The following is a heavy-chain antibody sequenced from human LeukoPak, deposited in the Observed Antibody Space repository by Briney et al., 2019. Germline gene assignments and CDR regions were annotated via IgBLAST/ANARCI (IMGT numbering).Heavy chain of an antibody. V-gene: IGHV3-9*01. J-gene: IGHJ4*02. Sequence: GGSLRLSCAASGFTFDDYAIHWVRQAPGKGLEWVSGISWNSGSIGYADSVKGRFTISRDNAKNSLYLQMNSLRAEDTALYYCAKANRGYSYGDLDYWGQGTLVTVSS. D-gene: IGHD5-18*01. CDR2: ISWNSGSI. CDR3: AKANRGYSYGDLDY. CDR1: GFTFDDYA.